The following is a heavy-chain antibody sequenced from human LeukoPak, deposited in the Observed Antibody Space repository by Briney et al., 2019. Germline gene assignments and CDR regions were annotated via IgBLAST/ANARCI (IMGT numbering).Heavy chain of an antibody. V-gene: IGHV3-73*01. J-gene: IGHJ6*02. Sequence: GGSLRLSCAASGFTFSGSTMHWVRQASGKGLEWVGRIRSKANNYATAYATSVKGRFTLSRDDSKNTAYLQMNSLKTEDTAVYYCIRGAASGSYYGFDVWGQGATVPSP. CDR1: GFTFSGST. D-gene: IGHD1-26*01. CDR2: IRSKANNYAT. CDR3: IRGAASGSYYGFDV.